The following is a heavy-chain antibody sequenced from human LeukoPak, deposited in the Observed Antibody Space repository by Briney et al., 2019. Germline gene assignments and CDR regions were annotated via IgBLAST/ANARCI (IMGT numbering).Heavy chain of an antibody. J-gene: IGHJ4*02. Sequence: GASVKVSCKASGYTFTSYDINWVRQATGQGLEWMGWMNPNSGNTGYAQKFQGRVTMTRNTSISTAYMELSSLRSEDTAVYYCARDPGYCSGGSCYFDYWGQGTLVTVSS. CDR2: MNPNSGNT. D-gene: IGHD2-15*01. V-gene: IGHV1-8*01. CDR3: ARDPGYCSGGSCYFDY. CDR1: GYTFTSYD.